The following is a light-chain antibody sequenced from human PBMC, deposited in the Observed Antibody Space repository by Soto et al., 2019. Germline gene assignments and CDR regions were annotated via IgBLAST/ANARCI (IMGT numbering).Light chain of an antibody. J-gene: IGLJ1*01. CDR3: SSYTSSSTS. Sequence: QSALTQPASVSGSPGQSFTISCTGTSSDVGGYNYVSWYQQHPGKAPKLMIYDVSNRPSGVSNRFSGSKSGNTASLTISGLQAEDEADYYCSSYTSSSTSFGTGTKVTVL. CDR1: SSDVGGYNY. V-gene: IGLV2-14*01. CDR2: DVS.